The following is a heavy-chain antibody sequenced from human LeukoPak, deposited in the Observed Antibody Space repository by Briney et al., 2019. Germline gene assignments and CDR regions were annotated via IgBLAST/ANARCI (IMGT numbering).Heavy chain of an antibody. V-gene: IGHV4-38-2*02. J-gene: IGHJ6*03. CDR2: IYHSGST. CDR3: ARGIAVAGTSDYYYYMDV. D-gene: IGHD6-19*01. CDR1: GYSISSGYY. Sequence: SETLSLTCTVSGYSISSGYYWGWIRQPPGKGLEWIGSIYHSGSTYYNPSLKSRVTISVDTSKNQFSLKLSSVTAADTAVYYCARGIAVAGTSDYYYYMDVWGKGTTVTISS.